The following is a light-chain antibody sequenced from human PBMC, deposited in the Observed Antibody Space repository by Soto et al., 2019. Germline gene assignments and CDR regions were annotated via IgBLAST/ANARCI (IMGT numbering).Light chain of an antibody. Sequence: DIQMTQPPSSRSPPEGDKATITCKPGQAIGNNLNWYHQKPGKAPKLLTYDASNLETGVPSRFSGSGSGTDFTFTISSLQPEDIATYYCQQYDNLPFTFGPGTKVDIK. CDR1: QAIGNN. J-gene: IGKJ3*01. CDR2: DAS. V-gene: IGKV1-33*01. CDR3: QQYDNLPFT.